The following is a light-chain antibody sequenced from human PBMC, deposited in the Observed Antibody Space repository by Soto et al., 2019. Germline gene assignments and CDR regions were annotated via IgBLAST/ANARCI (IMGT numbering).Light chain of an antibody. CDR1: KSVNNN. CDR2: GAS. Sequence: EIILTQSPASLSVSPGERATLSCRASKSVNNNLAWYQQKRGQAPRLLIYGASTRATGIPGRFRGSGSGTEFTLTITSLQSEDFAVYFCQQYNNWPPDTFGQGTKLEIK. J-gene: IGKJ2*01. V-gene: IGKV3-15*01. CDR3: QQYNNWPPDT.